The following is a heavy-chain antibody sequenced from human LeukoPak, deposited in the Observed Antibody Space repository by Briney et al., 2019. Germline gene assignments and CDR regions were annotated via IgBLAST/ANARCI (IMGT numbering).Heavy chain of an antibody. CDR3: ARLFGGVTTFDY. CDR1: GFTFSDHW. V-gene: IGHV3-48*04. J-gene: IGHJ4*02. D-gene: IGHD4-17*01. CDR2: ISSSGSTI. Sequence: GGSLRLSCSASGFTFSDHWMDWVRQAPGKGLEWVSYISSSGSTIYYADSVKGRFTISRDNAKNSLYLQMNSLRAEDTAVYYCARLFGGVTTFDYWGLGTRVTVSS.